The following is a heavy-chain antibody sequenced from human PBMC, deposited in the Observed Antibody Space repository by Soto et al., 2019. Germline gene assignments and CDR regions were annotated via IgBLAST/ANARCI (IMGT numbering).Heavy chain of an antibody. V-gene: IGHV4-34*09. CDR2: INHSGST. CDR3: ARDRAAAAGTLGMDV. J-gene: IGHJ6*02. D-gene: IGHD6-13*01. Sequence: KPSETLSLTCAVYGGSFSGYYWSWIRQPPGKGLEWIGEINHSGSTNYNPSLKSRVTISVDTSKNQFSLKLSSVTAADTAVYYCARDRAAAAGTLGMDVWGQGTTVTVSS. CDR1: GGSFSGYY.